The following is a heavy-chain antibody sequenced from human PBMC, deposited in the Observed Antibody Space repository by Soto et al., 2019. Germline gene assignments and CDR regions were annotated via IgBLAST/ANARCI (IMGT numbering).Heavy chain of an antibody. V-gene: IGHV3-23*01. J-gene: IGHJ4*02. Sequence: EVQLLESGGGLVQPGGSLRLSCAASGFTFSSYPMSWVRQAPGKGLEWVSAISGSAGSTYYADSVKGRFTVSRDNSKNTLYLQMNSLRAEDTAVYYCAKAGSGYRYHFDYWGQGTLVTVSS. D-gene: IGHD3-3*01. CDR1: GFTFSSYP. CDR2: ISGSAGST. CDR3: AKAGSGYRYHFDY.